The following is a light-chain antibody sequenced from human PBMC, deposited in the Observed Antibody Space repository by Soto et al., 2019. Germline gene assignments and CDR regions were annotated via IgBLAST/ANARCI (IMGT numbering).Light chain of an antibody. CDR3: QQYHNWWT. CDR1: QSVSSN. Sequence: IEMTQSPATLSVSPGERATLSCRASQSVSSNLVWYQQKPGQAPRLLIYGASTRVTGIPARFSGSGSGTEFTLTISSLQSEDFAVYYRQQYHNWWTFGQGTKVDI. V-gene: IGKV3-15*01. CDR2: GAS. J-gene: IGKJ1*01.